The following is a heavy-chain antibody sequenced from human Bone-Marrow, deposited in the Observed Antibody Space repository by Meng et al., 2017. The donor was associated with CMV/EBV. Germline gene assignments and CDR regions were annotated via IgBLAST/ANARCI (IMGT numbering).Heavy chain of an antibody. CDR3: ARDIAARHPEGYYYYGMDV. V-gene: IGHV3-74*01. CDR1: GFTFSSYW. J-gene: IGHJ6*04. D-gene: IGHD6-6*01. Sequence: GESLKISCAASGFTFSSYWMHWVRQAPGKGLVWVSRINSDGSSTSYADSVKGRFTISRDNAKNTLYLQMNSLRAEDTAVYYCARDIAARHPEGYYYYGMDVWGEGTTVTVSS. CDR2: INSDGSST.